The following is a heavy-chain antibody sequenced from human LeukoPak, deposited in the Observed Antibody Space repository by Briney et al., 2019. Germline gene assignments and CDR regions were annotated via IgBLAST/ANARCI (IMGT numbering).Heavy chain of an antibody. CDR1: GYTFTGYY. CDR2: INPNSGGT. Sequence: ASVKVSCKASGYTFTGYYMHWVRQGPGQGLEWLGWINPNSGGTNYAQKFQGRVTMTRDTSISTAYMELSRLRSDDTAVYYCAEEYYYGSGSYSRWGQGTLVTVSS. J-gene: IGHJ4*02. CDR3: AEEYYYGSGSYSR. V-gene: IGHV1-2*02. D-gene: IGHD3-10*01.